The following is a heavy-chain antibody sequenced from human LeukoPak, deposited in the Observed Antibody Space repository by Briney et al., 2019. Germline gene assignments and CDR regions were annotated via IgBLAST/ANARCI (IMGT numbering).Heavy chain of an antibody. CDR2: MNPNSGNT. CDR1: GYTFTSYD. CDR3: ARGRRIVATISYYYYMDV. Sequence: ASVKVSCKASGYTFTSYDINWVRQATGQGLEWMGWMNPNSGNTGYAQKFQGRVTMTRNTSISTAYMELSSLRSEDTAVYYCARGRRIVATISYYYYMDVWDKGTTVTVSS. J-gene: IGHJ6*03. V-gene: IGHV1-8*01. D-gene: IGHD5-12*01.